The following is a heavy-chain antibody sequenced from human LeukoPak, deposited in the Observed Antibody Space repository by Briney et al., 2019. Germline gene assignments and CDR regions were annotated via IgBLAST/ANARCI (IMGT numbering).Heavy chain of an antibody. CDR1: GGSFSGYY. CDR2: INHSGST. Sequence: SETLSLTCAVYGGSFSGYYWSWIRQPPGKGLEWIGEINHSGSTNYNPSLKSRVTISVDTSKNQFSLKLSSVTAADTAVYYCAKGPDYYCSGSYYKRKGYFDYWGQGTLVTVSS. V-gene: IGHV4-34*01. CDR3: AKGPDYYCSGSYYKRKGYFDY. D-gene: IGHD3-10*01. J-gene: IGHJ4*02.